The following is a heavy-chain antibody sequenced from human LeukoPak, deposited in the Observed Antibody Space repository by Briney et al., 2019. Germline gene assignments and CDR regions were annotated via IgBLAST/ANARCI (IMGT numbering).Heavy chain of an antibody. Sequence: GASVVVSYTASGYIFNNYAISWVGQAPGQGREWMGWISTYNGDTNYAQKFQGRVTITKDTSASTAYMELRSLRSDDTAVYYCARDPSNTSGWYIYFDYWGQGALVTVSS. CDR1: GYIFNNYA. V-gene: IGHV1-18*01. CDR2: ISTYNGDT. D-gene: IGHD6-19*01. J-gene: IGHJ4*02. CDR3: ARDPSNTSGWYIYFDY.